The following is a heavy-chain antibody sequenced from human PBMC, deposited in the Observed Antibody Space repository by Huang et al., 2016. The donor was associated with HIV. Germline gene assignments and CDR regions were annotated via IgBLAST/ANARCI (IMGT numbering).Heavy chain of an antibody. V-gene: IGHV3-30*18. D-gene: IGHD2-15*01. CDR3: AKESRWFSDFDH. CDR2: MSYDGRSQ. J-gene: IGHJ4*02. Sequence: QVHLVESGGGVVQPGGSLRLSCAASGFMLSGFGMHWVRQAQGKGLEWVAVMSYDGRSQFYTDSVKGRFTISRDNSDNTLSLQMKGLRPDDTAVYYCAKESRWFSDFDHWGQGVLVSVSS. CDR1: GFMLSGFG.